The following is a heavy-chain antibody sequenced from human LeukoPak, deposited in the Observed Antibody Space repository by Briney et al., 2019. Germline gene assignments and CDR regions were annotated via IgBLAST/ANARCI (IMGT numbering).Heavy chain of an antibody. CDR2: IIPIFGTA. D-gene: IGHD6-13*01. J-gene: IGHJ5*02. CDR1: GGTFSSYA. CDR3: AREARIAAAVWGGFDP. V-gene: IGHV1-69*13. Sequence: PKASVKVSCKASGGTFSSYAISWVRQAPGQGLEWMGGIIPIFGTANYAQKFQGRVTITADESTSTAYMELSSLRSEDTAVYYCAREARIAAAVWGGFDPWGQGTLVTVSS.